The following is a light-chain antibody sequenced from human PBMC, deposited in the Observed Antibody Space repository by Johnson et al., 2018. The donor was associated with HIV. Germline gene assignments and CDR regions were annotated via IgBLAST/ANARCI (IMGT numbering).Light chain of an antibody. CDR2: ENI. V-gene: IGLV1-51*02. Sequence: QSVLTQPPSVSAAPGQKVTISCSGSNSNIGTNYVSWYQQLPGTAPKLLIYENIKRPSGIPDRFSASKSGTSATLGISGLQTGDEADYYCGTWDSSLSAPYGFGTGTKVTVL. CDR3: GTWDSSLSAPYG. CDR1: NSNIGTNY. J-gene: IGLJ1*01.